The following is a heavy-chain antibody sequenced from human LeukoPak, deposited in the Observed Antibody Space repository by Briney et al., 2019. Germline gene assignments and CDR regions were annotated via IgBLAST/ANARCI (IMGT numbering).Heavy chain of an antibody. D-gene: IGHD1-1*01. Sequence: GESLKISCKGSGYSFANSWISWVRQMPGKGLESMGIIYPGDYSGDSDTRYSPSFDCQVTISDDKSISPAYLQWSRLKASDTAIYYCARHEPRTRYYYYGMDVWGQGTTVTVSS. J-gene: IGHJ6*02. CDR3: ARHEPRTRYYYYGMDV. V-gene: IGHV5-51*01. CDR1: GYSFANSW. CDR2: IYPGDYSGDSDT.